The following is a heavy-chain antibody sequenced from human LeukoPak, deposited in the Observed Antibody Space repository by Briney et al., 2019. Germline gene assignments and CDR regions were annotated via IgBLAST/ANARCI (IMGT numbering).Heavy chain of an antibody. Sequence: GGSLRLSCAASGFSFDDYGLTWVRQAPGKGLEWVSGINWNGDSTDYADSVKGRFTISRDNSKNTLYLQMNSLRAEDTAVYFCAKGHADYGTGFDLWGQGTLVTVSS. CDR3: AKGHADYGTGFDL. CDR1: GFSFDDYG. J-gene: IGHJ4*02. D-gene: IGHD4-17*01. V-gene: IGHV3-20*04. CDR2: INWNGDST.